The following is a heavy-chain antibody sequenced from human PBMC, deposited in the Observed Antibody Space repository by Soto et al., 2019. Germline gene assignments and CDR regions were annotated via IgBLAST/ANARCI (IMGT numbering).Heavy chain of an antibody. D-gene: IGHD1-26*01. J-gene: IGHJ4*02. CDR2: ISGSGANT. CDR3: ARDRATFDS. V-gene: IGHV3-23*01. CDR1: GFTFISYA. Sequence: EVQLLQSGGGLVQPGGSLGLSCGASGFTFISYAMSWVRHVPGKGLEWISSISGSGANTWYAGSVQGRFIISRDNSKRTVSLHMSSLRVADTAIYYCARDRATFDSWGQGTLVTVSS.